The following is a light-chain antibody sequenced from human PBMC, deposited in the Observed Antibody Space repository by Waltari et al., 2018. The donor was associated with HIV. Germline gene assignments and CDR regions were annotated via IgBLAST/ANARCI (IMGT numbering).Light chain of an antibody. CDR3: QQSYSTPPYT. V-gene: IGKV1-39*01. J-gene: IGKJ2*01. CDR2: AAS. CDR1: QSISDY. Sequence: DIQMTQSPSSLSASVGDRVTITCRASQSISDYLSWYQQKAGRAPKVLIYAASRLESGVPSRFSGSGFGTDFTLTISSLQPVDFGTYYCQQSYSTPPYTFGQGTKLEI.